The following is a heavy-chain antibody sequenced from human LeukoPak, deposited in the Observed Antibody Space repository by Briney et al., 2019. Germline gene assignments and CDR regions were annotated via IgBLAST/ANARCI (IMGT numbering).Heavy chain of an antibody. CDR1: GFTFSSYA. J-gene: IGHJ6*02. CDR2: ISYDGSNK. D-gene: IGHD6-13*01. Sequence: GGSLRLSCAASGFTFSSYAMHWVRQAPGKGLEWVAVISYDGSNKYYADSVKGRFTISRDNSKNTLYLQMNSLRAEDTAVYYCARDHYSSSWYNPYYYYGMDVWGQGTTVTVSS. CDR3: ARDHYSSSWYNPYYYYGMDV. V-gene: IGHV3-30-3*01.